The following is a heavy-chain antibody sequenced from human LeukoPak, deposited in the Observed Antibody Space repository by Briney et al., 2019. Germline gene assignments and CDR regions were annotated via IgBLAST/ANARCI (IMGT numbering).Heavy chain of an antibody. D-gene: IGHD6-19*01. CDR3: ARDLNLYISGWYDAFDL. CDR1: GFTFSSYE. Sequence: GGSLSLSCAASGFTFSSYEMNWARHAPGKGLEWVSYVSSSGCSIFYADSVNHRFTIPRDNAKHSLYLQINSLRAEDTAMYYCARDLNLYISGWYDAFDLWGQGAMVTVSS. J-gene: IGHJ3*01. V-gene: IGHV3-48*03. CDR2: VSSSGCSI.